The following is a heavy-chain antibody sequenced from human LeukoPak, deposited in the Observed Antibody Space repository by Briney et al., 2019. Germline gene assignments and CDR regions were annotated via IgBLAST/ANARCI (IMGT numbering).Heavy chain of an antibody. V-gene: IGHV3-30*18. CDR1: GFTFSSYG. CDR2: ISYDGSNK. CDR3: AKAGYYDSSGYGYWYFDL. D-gene: IGHD3-22*01. Sequence: GGSLRLSCAASGFTFSSYGMHWVRQAPGKGLEWVAVISYDGSNKYYADSVKGRFTISRDNSKNTLYLQMNSLRAEDTAVYYCAKAGYYDSSGYGYWYFDLWGRGTLVTVSS. J-gene: IGHJ2*01.